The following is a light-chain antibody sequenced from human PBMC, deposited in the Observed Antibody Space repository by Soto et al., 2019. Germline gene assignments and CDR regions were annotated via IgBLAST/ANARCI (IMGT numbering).Light chain of an antibody. CDR2: DND. CDR1: SSNIGKNH. V-gene: IGLV1-51*01. J-gene: IGLJ3*02. CDR3: GTWDSSLSARV. Sequence: QSVLTQPPSVSAAPGQKVTISCSGSSSNIGKNHVSWYQQFPRTAPKLLIYDNDKRPSGIPDRFSGSKSGTSATLGITGLQAGDEADFYCGTWDSSLSARVFAGGTKLTVL.